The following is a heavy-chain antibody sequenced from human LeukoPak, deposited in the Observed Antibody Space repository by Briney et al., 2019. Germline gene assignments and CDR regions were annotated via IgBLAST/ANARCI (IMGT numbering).Heavy chain of an antibody. CDR1: GGSISGYY. Sequence: SETLSLTCTVSGGSISGYYCSWLRQPPGKSLEWIGYIYYSGGTNYNPSLKSRVTMSVDTSKNQFSLKLTSVTAADTAVYYCAGRGYTLNYWGQGTLVTVSS. J-gene: IGHJ4*02. D-gene: IGHD1-1*01. V-gene: IGHV4-59*01. CDR2: IYYSGGT. CDR3: AGRGYTLNY.